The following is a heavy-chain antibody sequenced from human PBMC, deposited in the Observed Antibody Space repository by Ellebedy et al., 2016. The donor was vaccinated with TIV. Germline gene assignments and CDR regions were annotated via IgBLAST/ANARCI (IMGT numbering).Heavy chain of an antibody. Sequence: ASVKVSXKASGYTFTSYDINWVRQATGQGLEWMGWMNPNSGNTGYAQKFQGRVTMTRNTSISTAYMELSSLRSEDTAVYYCARGGSYYVYYYYYMDVWGKGTTVTVSS. D-gene: IGHD1-26*01. CDR3: ARGGSYYVYYYYYMDV. CDR1: GYTFTSYD. V-gene: IGHV1-8*01. J-gene: IGHJ6*03. CDR2: MNPNSGNT.